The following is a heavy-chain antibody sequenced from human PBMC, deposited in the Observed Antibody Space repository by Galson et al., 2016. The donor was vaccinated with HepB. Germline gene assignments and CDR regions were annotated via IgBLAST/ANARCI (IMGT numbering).Heavy chain of an antibody. CDR2: TSFDGSDK. D-gene: IGHD1-1*01. Sequence: SLRLSCAASGFPFSSYDVHWVRQAPGKGLEWVAVTSFDGSDKYYTDSVKGRFTVSRDNSRNTLFLQMSSLRAEDTAVYYCARDTGWNDQFDYWGQGTLVTVSS. CDR1: GFPFSSYD. CDR3: ARDTGWNDQFDY. J-gene: IGHJ4*02. V-gene: IGHV3-30*04.